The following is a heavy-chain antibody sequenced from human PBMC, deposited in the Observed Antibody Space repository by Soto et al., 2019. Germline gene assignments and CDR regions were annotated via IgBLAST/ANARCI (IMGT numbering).Heavy chain of an antibody. CDR2: IDYNGVT. D-gene: IGHD2-8*01. J-gene: IGHJ4*02. Sequence: ETLSLTCTVSGASISSRDYYWGWIRQTPGKGLEWIGNIDYNGVTYYNPSLKSRVTVSKDTSKNQFSLKVASVTAADTAIYYCGRVMIGTSRHTDSDYWGQGTQVTVSS. V-gene: IGHV4-39*01. CDR1: GASISSRDYY. CDR3: GRVMIGTSRHTDSDY.